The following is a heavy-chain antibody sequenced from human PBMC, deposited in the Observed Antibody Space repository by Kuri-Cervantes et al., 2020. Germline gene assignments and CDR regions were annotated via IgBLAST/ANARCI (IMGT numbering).Heavy chain of an antibody. D-gene: IGHD4-11*01. CDR3: ARDLMTTAPDAFDI. J-gene: IGHJ3*02. Sequence: GESLKISCVVSGFTPSNHWMNWVRQAPGKGLEWLANIMKDGSDKFYVDSVKGRFTISRDNAKNSLYLQMNSLRAEDTAVYYCARDLMTTAPDAFDIWGQGTMVTVSS. CDR1: GFTPSNHW. CDR2: IMKDGSDK. V-gene: IGHV3-7*01.